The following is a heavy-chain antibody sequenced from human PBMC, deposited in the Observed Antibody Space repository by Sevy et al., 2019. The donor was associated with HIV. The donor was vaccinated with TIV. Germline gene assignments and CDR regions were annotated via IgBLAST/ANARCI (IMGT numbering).Heavy chain of an antibody. Sequence: GGSLRLSCAASGFTFSSYWMHWVRQAPGKGLVWVSRISGDGSSTTYADSVRGRFTISRDNAKNTLYLQMNSLRAEDKAVYYCARDGRATGDFDYWGQGTLVTVSS. CDR1: GFTFSSYW. J-gene: IGHJ4*02. CDR3: ARDGRATGDFDY. D-gene: IGHD1-1*01. CDR2: ISGDGSST. V-gene: IGHV3-74*01.